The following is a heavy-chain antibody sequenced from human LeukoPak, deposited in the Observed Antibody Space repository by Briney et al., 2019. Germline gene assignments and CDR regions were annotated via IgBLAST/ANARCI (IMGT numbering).Heavy chain of an antibody. Sequence: GRSLRLSCAASGFTFSSYGMHWVRQAPGKGLEWVAVIWYDGSNKYYADSVKGRFTISRDNSKNTLYLQMNSLRAEDTAVYYCARDILVGQGYFNYWGQGTLVTVSS. CDR1: GFTFSSYG. CDR3: ARDILVGQGYFNY. CDR2: IWYDGSNK. J-gene: IGHJ4*02. V-gene: IGHV3-33*01.